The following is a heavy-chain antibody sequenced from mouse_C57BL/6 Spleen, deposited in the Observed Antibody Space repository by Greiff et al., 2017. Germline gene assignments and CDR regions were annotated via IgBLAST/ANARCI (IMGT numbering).Heavy chain of an antibody. D-gene: IGHD1-1*01. CDR1: GYTFTSYW. CDR3: ANYGSRLYWYFDV. J-gene: IGHJ1*03. Sequence: VKLQQPGTELVKPGASVKLSCKASGYTFTSYWMHWVKQRPGQGLEWIGNINPSNGGTNYNEKFKSKATLTVDKSSSTAYMQLSSLTSEDSAVYYCANYGSRLYWYFDVWGTGTTVTVSS. CDR2: INPSNGGT. V-gene: IGHV1-53*01.